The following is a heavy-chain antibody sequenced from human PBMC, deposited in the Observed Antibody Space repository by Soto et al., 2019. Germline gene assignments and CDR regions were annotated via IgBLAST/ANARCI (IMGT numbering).Heavy chain of an antibody. CDR2: INQDGSTK. D-gene: IGHD6-6*01. V-gene: IGHV3-7*01. CDR3: ARIGYSSSSLDY. Sequence: PGGSLRLSXAASGFTFSNYWMTWVRQAPGKGLEWVANINQDGSTKYYLDSVKGRFTISRDNAKNSVYLQMNSVRAEDTAVYYCARIGYSSSSLDYWGQGTPVTVSS. CDR1: GFTFSNYW. J-gene: IGHJ4*02.